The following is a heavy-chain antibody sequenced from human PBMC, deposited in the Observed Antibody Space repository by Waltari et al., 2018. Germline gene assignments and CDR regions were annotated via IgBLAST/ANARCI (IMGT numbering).Heavy chain of an antibody. CDR2: IGPNNEGT. Sequence: QVQLVQSGAEVKKPGDSVKVSCKASGYTLTGYHMHWVRQAPGQGLEWVGCIGPNNEGTHVAQHFQGRVTMTRDTSITTAYMELSRLRSDDTAIYYCAREWAGYSGAFDYWGQGTLVTVSS. CDR1: GYTLTGYH. CDR3: AREWAGYSGAFDY. V-gene: IGHV1-2*02. J-gene: IGHJ4*02. D-gene: IGHD3-22*01.